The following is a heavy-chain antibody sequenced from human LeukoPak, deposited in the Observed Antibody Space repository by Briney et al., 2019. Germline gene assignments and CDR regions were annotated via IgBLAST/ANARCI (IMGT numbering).Heavy chain of an antibody. V-gene: IGHV1-69*04. D-gene: IGHD6-13*01. CDR2: IIPILGIA. J-gene: IGHJ6*02. Sequence: ASVRVSCKPSLDTFSSYVISCVRQASGRGLECRGRIIPILGIANYAQNFRGRVTLTADKSTSTAYMELSSLRSEDTAVYYCARDQSSSSWYFPAYYGMDVWGQGTTVTVSS. CDR1: LDTFSSYV. CDR3: ARDQSSSSWYFPAYYGMDV.